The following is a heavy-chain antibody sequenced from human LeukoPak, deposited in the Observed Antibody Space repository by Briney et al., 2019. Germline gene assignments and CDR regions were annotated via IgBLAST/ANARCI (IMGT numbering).Heavy chain of an antibody. CDR1: GYTFTDYY. Sequence: GASVKVSCKVSGYTFTDYYMHWVRQAPGQGLEWMGWINPNGGGTNYAQKFQGRVTMTRDTSFNTGYMELSSLRPDDTAVYYCARRYHYDTSAYYYGFNHWGQGTLVTVSS. CDR2: INPNGGGT. V-gene: IGHV1-2*02. J-gene: IGHJ4*02. D-gene: IGHD3-22*01. CDR3: ARRYHYDTSAYYYGFNH.